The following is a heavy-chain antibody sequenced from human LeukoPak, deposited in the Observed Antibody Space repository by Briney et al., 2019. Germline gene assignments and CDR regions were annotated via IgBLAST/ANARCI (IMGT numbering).Heavy chain of an antibody. D-gene: IGHD3-3*01. CDR3: ARMSGSRLPGY. J-gene: IGHJ4*02. CDR2: TSYDGSNK. Sequence: PGGSLRLSCAASGFTFSSYAMHWVRQAPGKGLEWVAVTSYDGSNKYYADSVKGRFTISRDDARNSLYLQMNSLRAEDTAVYYCARMSGSRLPGYWGQGTLVTVSS. V-gene: IGHV3-30-3*01. CDR1: GFTFSSYA.